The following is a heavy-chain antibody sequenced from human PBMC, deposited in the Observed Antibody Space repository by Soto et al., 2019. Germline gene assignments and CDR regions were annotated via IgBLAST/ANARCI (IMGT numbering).Heavy chain of an antibody. CDR3: ARAFGPWSGYPPLRMDV. CDR1: GFTFSSYA. CDR2: ISYDGSNK. V-gene: IGHV3-30-3*01. J-gene: IGHJ6*02. Sequence: PGGSLRLSCAASGFTFSSYAMHWVRQAPGKGLEWVAVISYDGSNKYYADSVKGRFTISRDNSKNTLYLQMNSLRAEDTAVYYCARAFGPWSGYPPLRMDVWGQGTTVTVSS. D-gene: IGHD3-3*01.